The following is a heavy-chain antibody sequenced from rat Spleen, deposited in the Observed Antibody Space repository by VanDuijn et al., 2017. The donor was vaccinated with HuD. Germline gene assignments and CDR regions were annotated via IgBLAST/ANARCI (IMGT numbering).Heavy chain of an antibody. V-gene: IGHV5-17*01. Sequence: EVQLVESGGGLVQPGRSLKLSCAASGFTFSDYGMAWVRQTPEKVLEWVANIIYDGTNTYYRDSVKGRFTISRDNAKSTLYLQMDSLRSEDTATYYCVRYGSYDNWFAFWGQGTLVTVSS. CDR1: GFTFSDYG. CDR3: VRYGSYDNWFAF. CDR2: IIYDGTNT. D-gene: IGHD1-12*02. J-gene: IGHJ3*01.